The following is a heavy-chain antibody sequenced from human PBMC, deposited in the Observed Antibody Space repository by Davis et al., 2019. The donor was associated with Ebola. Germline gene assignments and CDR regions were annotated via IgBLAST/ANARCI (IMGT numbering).Heavy chain of an antibody. CDR2: INPSGGST. V-gene: IGHV1-46*01. CDR1: GYTFTSYG. D-gene: IGHD4-11*01. J-gene: IGHJ4*02. CDR3: ARVDSNYSSDY. Sequence: ASVKVSCKASGYTFTSYGISWVRQAPGQGLEWMGIINPSGGSTSYAQKFQGRVTMTRDTSTSTVYMELSSLRSEDTAVYYCARVDSNYSSDYWGQGTLVTVSS.